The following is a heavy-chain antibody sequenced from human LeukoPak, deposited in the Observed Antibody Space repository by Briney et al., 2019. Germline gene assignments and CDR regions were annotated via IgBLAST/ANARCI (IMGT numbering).Heavy chain of an antibody. J-gene: IGHJ3*01. CDR1: GGSISSYY. CDR2: IYYSGST. Sequence: SETLSLTCTVSGGSISSYYWGWIRQPPGKGLEWIGYIYYSGSTNYNPSLKSRLTISVDTSKNQFSLKLSSVTAADTAVYYCARSYGDYITGAYAFDVWGQGTMVTVSS. D-gene: IGHD4-17*01. CDR3: ARSYGDYITGAYAFDV. V-gene: IGHV4-59*08.